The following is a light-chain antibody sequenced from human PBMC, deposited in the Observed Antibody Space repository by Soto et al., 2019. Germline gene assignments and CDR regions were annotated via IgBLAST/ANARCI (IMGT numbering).Light chain of an antibody. CDR2: FAS. CDR3: QQSYSTPFT. Sequence: DIQMTQSPSSLSASVGDRVTITCRASQSVSSYLNWYQHKPGKAPKLLIYFASSLQRGVPSRFSGSGSGTEFTLTISSLQPEDFATYYCQQSYSTPFTFGPGTKVDIK. CDR1: QSVSSY. J-gene: IGKJ3*01. V-gene: IGKV1-39*01.